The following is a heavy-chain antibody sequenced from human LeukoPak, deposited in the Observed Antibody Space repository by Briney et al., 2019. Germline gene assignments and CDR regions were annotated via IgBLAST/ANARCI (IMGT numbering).Heavy chain of an antibody. CDR2: ISHDGGNK. V-gene: IGHV3-30*04. J-gene: IGHJ4*02. Sequence: QPGGSLRLSCAASGFTFSGYAVHWVRQAPGKGLEWVAVISHDGGNKSYADSVKGRFTISRDNSKKTLYLQMSSLRVEDTAVYYCARDGGSPIVVMTAAYFDYWGQGTLVTVSS. CDR3: ARDGGSPIVVMTAAYFDY. D-gene: IGHD2-21*02. CDR1: GFTFSGYA.